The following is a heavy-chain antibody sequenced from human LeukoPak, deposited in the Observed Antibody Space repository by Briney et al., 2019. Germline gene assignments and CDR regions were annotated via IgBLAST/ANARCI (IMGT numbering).Heavy chain of an antibody. CDR3: ARLNGGS. CDR2: ISYSGST. V-gene: IGHV4-59*08. D-gene: IGHD3-16*01. J-gene: IGHJ4*02. Sequence: KPSETLSLTCTVSGGSISSYYWSWIRQPPGKGLEWIGYISYSGSTNYNPSLKSRVTISVDTSKNQFSLRLRSVTAAGTAVYYCARLNGGSWGQGTLVTVSS. CDR1: GGSISSYY.